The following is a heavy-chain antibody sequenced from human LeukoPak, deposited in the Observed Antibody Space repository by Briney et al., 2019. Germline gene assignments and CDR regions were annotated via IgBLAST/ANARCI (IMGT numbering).Heavy chain of an antibody. CDR3: ARKFSDGWPYHYGPDV. J-gene: IGHJ6*02. CDR2: IYYSGST. V-gene: IGHV4-31*03. CDR1: GGSISSGGYY. D-gene: IGHD5-24*01. Sequence: SQTLSLTCTVSGGSISSGGYYWSWIRQHPGKGPEWIGYIYYSGSTYYNPSLKSRVTISVDTSRNQFSLQLTSVTAADTAVYFCARKFSDGWPYHYGPDVWGQGTTVTVSS.